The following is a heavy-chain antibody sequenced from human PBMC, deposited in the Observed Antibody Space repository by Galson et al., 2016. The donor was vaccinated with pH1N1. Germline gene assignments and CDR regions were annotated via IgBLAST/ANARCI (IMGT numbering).Heavy chain of an antibody. CDR3: ARSYSGYDRNYYSGMDV. D-gene: IGHD5-12*01. J-gene: IGHJ6*02. V-gene: IGHV1-69*13. CDR1: GGTFSSYT. Sequence: SVKVSCKASGGTFSSYTFSWMRQAPGQGLEWMGGISPVFGTKNYAQKFQGRVTVSADESTSTAYMELSSLRSEDTAVYYCARSYSGYDRNYYSGMDVWGQGTTVTVSS. CDR2: ISPVFGTK.